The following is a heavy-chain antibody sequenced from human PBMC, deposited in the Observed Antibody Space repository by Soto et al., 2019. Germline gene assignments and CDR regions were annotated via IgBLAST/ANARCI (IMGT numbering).Heavy chain of an antibody. J-gene: IGHJ4*02. CDR1: GGSFSSYH. CDR3: ARGYDTALAPSF. CDR2: INHLTTT. Sequence: ETLSLTCAVYGGSFSSYHWSWIRQTPGKGLEWIGEINHLTTTNYNPSLKSRVIISLDTPKNQFSLKLSSVTAADTAVYYCARGYDTALAPSFWGQGILVTVSS. V-gene: IGHV4-34*01. D-gene: IGHD5-18*01.